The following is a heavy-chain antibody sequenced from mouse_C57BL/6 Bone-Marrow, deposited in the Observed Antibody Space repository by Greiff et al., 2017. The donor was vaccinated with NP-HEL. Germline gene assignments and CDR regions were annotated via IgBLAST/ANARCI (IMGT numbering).Heavy chain of an antibody. Sequence: QVQLKESGAELVKPGASVKMSCKASGYTFTSYWITWMKQRPGQGLEWIGDIYPGSGSTNYNEKFKSKATLTVDTSSSTAYMQLSSLTSEDSAVYYCARLGGGLLFDYWGQGTTLTVSS. CDR3: ARLGGGLLFDY. J-gene: IGHJ2*01. V-gene: IGHV1-55*01. D-gene: IGHD4-1*01. CDR1: GYTFTSYW. CDR2: IYPGSGST.